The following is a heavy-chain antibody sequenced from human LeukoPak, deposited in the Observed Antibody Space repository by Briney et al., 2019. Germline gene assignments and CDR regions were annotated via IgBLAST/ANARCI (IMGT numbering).Heavy chain of an antibody. J-gene: IGHJ4*02. CDR2: IWYDGSNK. CDR3: AKGWSSGWPYYFDY. V-gene: IGHV3-33*06. Sequence: GGSLRLSCAASGLTFRSYGMHWVRQAPGKGLEWVAVIWYDGSNKYSADSVKGRFTISRDNSKNTLYLQMNSLRGEDTAVYYCAKGWSSGWPYYFDYWGQGTLVTVSS. CDR1: GLTFRSYG. D-gene: IGHD6-19*01.